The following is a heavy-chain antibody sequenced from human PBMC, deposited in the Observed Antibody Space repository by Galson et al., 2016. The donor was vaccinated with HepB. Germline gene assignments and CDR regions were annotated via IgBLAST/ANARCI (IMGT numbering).Heavy chain of an antibody. CDR1: GGNLSTYA. CDR2: ILPILGTA. D-gene: IGHD3-22*01. J-gene: IGHJ3*02. CDR3: ATHFRDSSGYGALDI. V-gene: IGHV1-69*13. Sequence: SVKVSCKAVGGNLSTYAIDWVRQAPGQGLEWMGGILPILGTADYTQKFQGRLTLTADESTSTAYLELRNLRSEDTAVYYCATHFRDSSGYGALDIWGQGTLITVSS.